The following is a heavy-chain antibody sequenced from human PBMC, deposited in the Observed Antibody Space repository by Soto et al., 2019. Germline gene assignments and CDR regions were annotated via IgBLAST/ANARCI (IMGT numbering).Heavy chain of an antibody. J-gene: IGHJ4*02. CDR1: GFTFHNHA. D-gene: IGHD4-4*01. V-gene: IGHV3-30*09. CDR2: IAYDGRTK. Sequence: QVQLMESGGGVVQPGKSLRLSCVASGFTFHNHARYWIRQAPGKGLEWVALIAYDGRTKYSDAVRGRFAVSRDNSKSTQYLQKNSLRPEDTAVYYCAASTSVTFDSWGQGALVIVSS. CDR3: AASTSVTFDS.